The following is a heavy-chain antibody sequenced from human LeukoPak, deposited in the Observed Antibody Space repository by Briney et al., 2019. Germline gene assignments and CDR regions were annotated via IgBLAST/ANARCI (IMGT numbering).Heavy chain of an antibody. Sequence: GGPLRLSCAASGFTFRNYAMSWVRQAPGKGLEWVSFISGSGGSTYYADSVKGRFTISRDNSKNTLYLQMNSLRAEDTAVYYCAKVDYYDSSSYYRFFDYWGQGALVTVSS. V-gene: IGHV3-23*01. CDR1: GFTFRNYA. J-gene: IGHJ4*02. CDR2: ISGSGGST. D-gene: IGHD3-22*01. CDR3: AKVDYYDSSSYYRFFDY.